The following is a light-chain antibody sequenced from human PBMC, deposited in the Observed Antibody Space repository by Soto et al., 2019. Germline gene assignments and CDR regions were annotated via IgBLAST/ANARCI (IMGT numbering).Light chain of an antibody. CDR3: QQYHSLNT. Sequence: DIQMTQSPSTLSASVGDRVTITCRASQSISSWLAWYQQKPGKAPKVLIYKASSLESGVPSRFSGSGSGTESTLTISSLQPDDFATYYCQQYHSLNTFGQGTKLEI. CDR2: KAS. J-gene: IGKJ2*01. V-gene: IGKV1-5*03. CDR1: QSISSW.